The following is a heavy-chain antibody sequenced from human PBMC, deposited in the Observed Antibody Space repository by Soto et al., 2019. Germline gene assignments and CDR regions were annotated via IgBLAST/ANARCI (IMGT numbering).Heavy chain of an antibody. CDR2: ISAYNGNT. J-gene: IGHJ6*02. D-gene: IGHD7-27*01. Sequence: QVQLVQSGAEVKKPGASVKVSCKASGYTFTSYGISWVRQAPGQGLEWVGWISAYNGNTNYAQKLQGRVTMTTDTSTSTAYMELRSLRSDDTAVYYCARWGDWGMYYYYYGMDVWGQGTTVTVSS. V-gene: IGHV1-18*04. CDR1: GYTFTSYG. CDR3: ARWGDWGMYYYYYGMDV.